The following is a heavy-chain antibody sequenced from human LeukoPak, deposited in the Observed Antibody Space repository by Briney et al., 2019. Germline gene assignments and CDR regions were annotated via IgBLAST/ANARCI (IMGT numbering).Heavy chain of an antibody. CDR2: INPNSGGT. CDR1: GYTFTGYY. Sequence: ASVKVSCKASGYTFTGYYMHWVRQAPGQGLEWMGWINPNSGGTNYAQKFQGRVTMTRDTSTSTAYMELRSLRSDDTAVYYCAIGWGSGLHAFDIWGQGTMVTVSS. CDR3: AIGWGSGLHAFDI. J-gene: IGHJ3*02. D-gene: IGHD3-16*01. V-gene: IGHV1-2*02.